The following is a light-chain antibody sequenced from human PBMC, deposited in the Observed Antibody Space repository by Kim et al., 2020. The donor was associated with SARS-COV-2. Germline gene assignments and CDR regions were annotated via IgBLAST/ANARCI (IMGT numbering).Light chain of an antibody. CDR3: QQSYSTPPT. V-gene: IGKV1-39*01. Sequence: DIQMTQSPSSLSASVGDRVTITCRASQSIGTSLNWYQHKTGEAPKLLIYPESALQSGVPSRFSGSGSGTDFTLTISSLQREDFATYYCQQSYSTPPTFGQGTKLEI. J-gene: IGKJ2*01. CDR2: PES. CDR1: QSIGTS.